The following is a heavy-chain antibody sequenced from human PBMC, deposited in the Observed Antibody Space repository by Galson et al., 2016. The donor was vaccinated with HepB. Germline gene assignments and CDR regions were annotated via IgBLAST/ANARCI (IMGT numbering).Heavy chain of an antibody. CDR2: IAAYGGRT. CDR1: GFNFNTYS. J-gene: IGHJ4*01. V-gene: IGHV3-23*01. D-gene: IGHD1-20*01. Sequence: SLRLSCAASGFNFNTYSMSWVRQAPGKGLEWISLIAAYGGRTYYADSVKGRFIISRDNSKNTLYLDMNSLRAEDTAVYYCAKDVITGTVGYYFDYWGHGTLVTVSS. CDR3: AKDVITGTVGYYFDY.